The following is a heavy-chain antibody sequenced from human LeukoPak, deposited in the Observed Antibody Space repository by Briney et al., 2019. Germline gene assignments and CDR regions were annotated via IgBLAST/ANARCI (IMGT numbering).Heavy chain of an antibody. D-gene: IGHD3-10*01. CDR1: GGSISSSSYY. Sequence: SETLSLTCTVSGGSISSSSYYWGWIRPPPGKGLEWIGEINHSGSTNYNPSLKTRVTISVDTSKNQFSLKLKSVTAADTAMYYCARAGFGLAPHRGTPFDYWGQGTLVTVSS. CDR2: INHSGST. V-gene: IGHV4-39*07. CDR3: ARAGFGLAPHRGTPFDY. J-gene: IGHJ4*02.